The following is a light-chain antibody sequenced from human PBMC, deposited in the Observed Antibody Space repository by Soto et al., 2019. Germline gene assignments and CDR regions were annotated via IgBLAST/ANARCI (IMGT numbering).Light chain of an antibody. J-gene: IGKJ2*01. CDR3: MQALQTPRT. V-gene: IGKV2-28*01. CDR2: SNS. Sequence: DIEMTQSPLSLSVTPGEPASISCRSSQSLLHSNGYNYLDWYLQKPGQSPQLLISSNSNRASGVPDRFSGSGSGTDFTLKISKVEAEDVGVYYCMQALQTPRTFGQGPSWRSN. CDR1: QSLLHSNGYNY.